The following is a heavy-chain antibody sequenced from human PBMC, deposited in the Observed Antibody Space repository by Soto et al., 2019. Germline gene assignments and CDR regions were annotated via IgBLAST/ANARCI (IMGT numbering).Heavy chain of an antibody. J-gene: IGHJ4*02. CDR1: GFTFSSYA. CDR2: ISGSGGST. Sequence: GGSLRLSCAASGFTFSSYAMSWVRQAPGKGLEWVSTISGSGGSTYYADSVKGRFTISRDNSKSKLNLQMNSLSAEDTAIYFFAKGRSSIADANYLDYWGQGTMVTVSS. CDR3: AKGRSSIADANYLDY. D-gene: IGHD6-6*01. V-gene: IGHV3-23*01.